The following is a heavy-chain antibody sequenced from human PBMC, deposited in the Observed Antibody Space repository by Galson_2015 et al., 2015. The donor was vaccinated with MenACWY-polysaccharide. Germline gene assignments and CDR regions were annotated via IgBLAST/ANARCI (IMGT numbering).Heavy chain of an antibody. CDR3: ARDQGDSVGYFMGDY. CDR1: GYTFSDYY. Sequence: SVKVSCKASGYTFSDYYIHWLRQAPGQGLEWLGWINPNSGVTKYVQNLQGRVTMTRDTSISTAYMELSSLTSDDTAVYYCARDQGDSVGYFMGDYWGQGTLVTVSS. D-gene: IGHD3-22*01. CDR2: INPNSGVT. J-gene: IGHJ4*02. V-gene: IGHV1-2*02.